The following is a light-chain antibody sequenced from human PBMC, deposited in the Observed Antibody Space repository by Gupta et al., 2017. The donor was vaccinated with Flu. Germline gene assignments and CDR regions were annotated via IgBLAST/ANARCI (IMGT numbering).Light chain of an antibody. CDR2: NDN. CDR1: SSNIGSNV. V-gene: IGLV1-44*01. CDR3: AAWDDSLNGLWV. J-gene: IGLJ3*02. Sequence: VTLSCSGSSSNIGSNVVSWYQHLPGRDPKLLIYNDNQRPSGVPDRFSGSKSGTSASLAISGLQSEDEADYYCAAWDDSLNGLWVFGGGTQLTVL.